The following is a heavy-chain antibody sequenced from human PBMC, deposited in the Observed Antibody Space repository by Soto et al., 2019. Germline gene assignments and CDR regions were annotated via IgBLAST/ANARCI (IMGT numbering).Heavy chain of an antibody. J-gene: IGHJ5*02. D-gene: IGHD1-26*01. V-gene: IGHV4-4*07. Sequence: QVVLQESGPGVVKPSDTLSLTCNVSGASLSRYYWSWIRQPPGKGLEWIGRIYATGDTDYNPSLKSRIFMSVDMSKKQFSLTLRSVTAADTAIYYCVRDGTKNLRDRFEPWGRGILVTVSS. CDR2: IYATGDT. CDR3: VRDGTKNLRDRFEP. CDR1: GASLSRYY.